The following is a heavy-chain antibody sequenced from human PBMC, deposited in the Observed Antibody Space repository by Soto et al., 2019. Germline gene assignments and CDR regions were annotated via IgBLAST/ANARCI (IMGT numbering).Heavy chain of an antibody. CDR2: INPRDSYV. Sequence: GESLKISCTGFGYTFTTFWISWVRQMPGKGLEWMGRINPRDSYVNYSPSFQGHVTISLDKSISTAYLQWGSLKASDTAMFYCARLFCSTTTCDSWFDPWGQGTLVTVSS. D-gene: IGHD2-2*01. CDR3: ARLFCSTTTCDSWFDP. J-gene: IGHJ5*02. V-gene: IGHV5-10-1*01. CDR1: GYTFTTFW.